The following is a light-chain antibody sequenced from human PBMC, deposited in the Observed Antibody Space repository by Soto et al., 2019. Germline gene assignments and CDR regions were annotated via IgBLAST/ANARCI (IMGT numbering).Light chain of an antibody. CDR2: DND. V-gene: IGLV1-51*01. J-gene: IGLJ1*01. CDR3: ATWDTSITAAV. CDR1: SSNVENNY. Sequence: QSALTQPPSVSATPGQKVTISCSGSSSNVENNYVSWYQQFPGTAPKFLIFDNDKRPSGVPDRFSASKSGTSATLAITGLQPGDEADYYCATWDTSITAAVFGSGTKVNV.